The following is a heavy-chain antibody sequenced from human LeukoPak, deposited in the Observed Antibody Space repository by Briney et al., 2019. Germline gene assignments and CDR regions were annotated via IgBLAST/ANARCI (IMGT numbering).Heavy chain of an antibody. CDR2: IKQDGSEK. Sequence: PGGSLRLSCAASGFTFSSYWMSWVRQAPGKGLEWVANIKQDGSEKYYVDSVKGRFTISRDNAKNSLYLQMNSLRAEDTAVYYCARDVTWIQLWLHFDYWGQGTLVTASS. CDR1: GFTFSSYW. J-gene: IGHJ4*02. CDR3: ARDVTWIQLWLHFDY. V-gene: IGHV3-7*01. D-gene: IGHD5-18*01.